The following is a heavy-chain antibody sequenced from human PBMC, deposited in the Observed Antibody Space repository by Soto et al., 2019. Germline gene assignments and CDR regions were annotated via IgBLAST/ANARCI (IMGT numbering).Heavy chain of an antibody. Sequence: QVQLQQWGAGLLKPSETLSLRCVVNSGSFSGYYWTWIRQTPGKGLEWIGEISHSRSTNDNPSLMSRVTMSAATSNKQFDLRLSSVTAADTALYFCARGYESSRRYLPLLDYWGQGTLVTVSS. CDR3: ARGYESSRRYLPLLDY. V-gene: IGHV4-34*01. D-gene: IGHD3-22*01. J-gene: IGHJ4*02. CDR2: ISHSRST. CDR1: SGSFSGYY.